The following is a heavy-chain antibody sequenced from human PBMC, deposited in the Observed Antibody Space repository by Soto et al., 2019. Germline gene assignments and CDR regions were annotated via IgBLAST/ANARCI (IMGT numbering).Heavy chain of an antibody. CDR2: INAGNGNT. Sequence: QVQLVQSGAEVKKPGASVKVSCKASGYTFTSYAMHWVRQAPGQRLEWMGWINAGNGNTKYSQKFQGRVTITRDTSRSSAYMELRSLRSEDTAVYYCARGGLGIVVVPAATYYFDYWGQGTLVTVSS. V-gene: IGHV1-3*01. CDR1: GYTFTSYA. D-gene: IGHD2-2*01. CDR3: ARGGLGIVVVPAATYYFDY. J-gene: IGHJ4*02.